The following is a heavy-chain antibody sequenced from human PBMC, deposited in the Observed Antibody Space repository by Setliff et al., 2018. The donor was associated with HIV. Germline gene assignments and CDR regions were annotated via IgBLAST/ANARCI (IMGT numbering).Heavy chain of an antibody. Sequence: PGESLKISCKGSGYSFISYWIGWVRQMPGKGLEWMGIIYPGDSNTKYSPSFQGQVTLSVDKSISTAYLQWSSLKASDTAMYCCATPISITSGSAFDYWGQGTLVTVSS. J-gene: IGHJ4*02. V-gene: IGHV5-51*01. CDR1: GYSFISYW. CDR3: ATPISITSGSAFDY. D-gene: IGHD2-2*01. CDR2: IYPGDSNT.